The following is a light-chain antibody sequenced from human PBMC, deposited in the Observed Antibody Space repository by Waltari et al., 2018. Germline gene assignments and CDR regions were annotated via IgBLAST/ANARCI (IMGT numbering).Light chain of an antibody. Sequence: QSALTQPASVSGSPGQSITISCTATISQVGGYNYVSWYQQHPGKAPKLMIYDVSNRPSGVSNRFSGSKSGNTASLTISGLQAEDEADYYCSSYTSSSVVFGGGTKLTVL. CDR1: ISQVGGYNY. J-gene: IGLJ2*01. V-gene: IGLV2-14*01. CDR2: DVS. CDR3: SSYTSSSVV.